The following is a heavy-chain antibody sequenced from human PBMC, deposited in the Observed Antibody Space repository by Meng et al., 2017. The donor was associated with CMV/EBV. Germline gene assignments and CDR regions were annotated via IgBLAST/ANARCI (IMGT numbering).Heavy chain of an antibody. V-gene: IGHV4-59*01. Sequence: GSLRLSCTVSGGSISSYYWSWIRQPPGKGLEWIGYIYYSGSTNYNPSLKSRVTISVDTSKNQFSLKLSSVTAADTAVYYCAREGRIVVVIEENAFDIWGQGTMVTVSS. D-gene: IGHD2-21*01. CDR2: IYYSGST. CDR1: GGSISSYY. J-gene: IGHJ3*02. CDR3: AREGRIVVVIEENAFDI.